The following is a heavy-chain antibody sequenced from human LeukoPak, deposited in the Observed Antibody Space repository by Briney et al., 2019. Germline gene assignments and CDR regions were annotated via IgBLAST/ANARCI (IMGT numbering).Heavy chain of an antibody. D-gene: IGHD1-14*01. CDR2: ISWNSGSI. CDR1: GFTFDDYA. J-gene: IGHJ4*02. CDR3: AKDTPPGN. V-gene: IGHV3-9*01. Sequence: GRSLRLSCAASGFTFDDYAMHWVRQAPGKGLEWVSGISWNSGSIGYADSVKGRFTISRDNAKNSLYLQMNSLRAEDTALYYCAKDTPPGNRGQGTLVTVSS.